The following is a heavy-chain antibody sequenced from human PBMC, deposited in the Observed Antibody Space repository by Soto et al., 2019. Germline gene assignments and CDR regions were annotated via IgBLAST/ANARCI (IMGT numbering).Heavy chain of an antibody. CDR3: ARDSAYCRSTSCYLSYYYYMDV. Sequence: EVQVVESGGGLVQPGGSLRLSCAASGFTFSNHWMTWVRQAPGKGLEWVANIKQDGSENYYVDSVKGRFTLSRDNAKNSLYLQMTSLRAEDTAVYYCARDSAYCRSTSCYLSYYYYMDVWGKGTTVTVSS. D-gene: IGHD2-2*01. CDR1: GFTFSNHW. J-gene: IGHJ6*03. V-gene: IGHV3-7*01. CDR2: IKQDGSEN.